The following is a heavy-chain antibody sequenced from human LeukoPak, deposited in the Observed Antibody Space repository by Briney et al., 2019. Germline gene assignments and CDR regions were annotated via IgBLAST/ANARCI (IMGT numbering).Heavy chain of an antibody. CDR3: ARRHHDFWRPFDS. Sequence: SETLSLTCAVSGGSITSTTYYWGWIRQPPGKGLEWIGRIHSNGNTYYNPSLESRVTISVDTSKNQFSLKLSSVTAADSAVYYCARRHHDFWRPFDSWGQGTLVTVSS. CDR1: GGSITSTTYY. D-gene: IGHD3-3*01. J-gene: IGHJ4*02. V-gene: IGHV4-39*01. CDR2: IHSNGNT.